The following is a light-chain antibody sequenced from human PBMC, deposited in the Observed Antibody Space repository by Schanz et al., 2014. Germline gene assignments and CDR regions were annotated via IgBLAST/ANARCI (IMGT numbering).Light chain of an antibody. V-gene: IGKV3-11*01. J-gene: IGKJ4*01. CDR1: RSISGN. Sequence: EIVMTQSPATLSVSPGERASLSCRASRSISGNLAWYQQKPGQAPRLLIYDASNRATGIPARFSGSGSGTDFTLTISSLEPEDFAVYYCQQRSEWPLTFGGGTKVEIK. CDR2: DAS. CDR3: QQRSEWPLT.